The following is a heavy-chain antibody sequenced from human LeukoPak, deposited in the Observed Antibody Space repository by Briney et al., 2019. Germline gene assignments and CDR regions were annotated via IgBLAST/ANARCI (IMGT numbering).Heavy chain of an antibody. CDR3: ARDYYHDSSGYIPAGDAFDI. CDR1: GFTFSSYA. CDR2: FSGSGGST. D-gene: IGHD3-22*01. V-gene: IGHV3-23*01. Sequence: GGSLRLSCAASGFTFSSYAMSWVRQAPGKGLQWVSAFSGSGGSTYYADSGKGRSTISRDNSRNTLYLQMNSLRAEDTAVYYCARDYYHDSSGYIPAGDAFDIWGQGTMVTVSS. J-gene: IGHJ3*02.